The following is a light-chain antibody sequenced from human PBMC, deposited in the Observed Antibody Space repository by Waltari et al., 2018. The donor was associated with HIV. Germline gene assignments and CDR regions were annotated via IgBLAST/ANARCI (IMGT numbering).Light chain of an antibody. CDR1: TSDVGGYNS. CDR3: SSYTSSDTVV. V-gene: IGLV2-14*03. Sequence: QSALTQPASVSGSPGQSITISCTGTTSDVGGYNSVSWYQQHPAKAPKIVILDGSNRPSGVSNRFSGSKSGNTASLTISGLQAEDEAYYYCSSYTSSDTVVFGGGTKVTVL. J-gene: IGLJ2*01. CDR2: DGS.